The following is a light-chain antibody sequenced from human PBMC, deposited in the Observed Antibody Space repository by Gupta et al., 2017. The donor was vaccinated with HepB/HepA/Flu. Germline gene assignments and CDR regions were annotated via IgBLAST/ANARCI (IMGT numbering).Light chain of an antibody. CDR3: CSYAGSNYV. CDR2: EVS. CDR1: SSDVGFYNL. Sequence: QSALTQPASVSGSPGQSITISCTGTSSDVGFYNLVSWYQQHPGKAPKLMIYEVSKRPSGVSDRFSGSKSGNTASLTISGLQAEDEADYYCCSYAGSNYVFGSGTKVTVL. J-gene: IGLJ1*01. V-gene: IGLV2-23*02.